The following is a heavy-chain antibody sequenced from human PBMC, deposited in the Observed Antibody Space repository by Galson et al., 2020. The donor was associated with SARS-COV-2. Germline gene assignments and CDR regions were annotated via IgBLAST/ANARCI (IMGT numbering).Heavy chain of an antibody. CDR1: GFTFSSYA. CDR3: AAAAGTGHFDY. D-gene: IGHD6-13*01. CDR2: ISGSGGST. J-gene: IGHJ4*02. Sequence: GESLKISCAASGFTFSSYAMSWVRQAPGKGLECVSAISGSGGSTYYADSVKGRFTISRDNSKNTLYLQMNSLRAEDTAVYYCAAAAGTGHFDYWCQGTLVTVSS. V-gene: IGHV3-23*01.